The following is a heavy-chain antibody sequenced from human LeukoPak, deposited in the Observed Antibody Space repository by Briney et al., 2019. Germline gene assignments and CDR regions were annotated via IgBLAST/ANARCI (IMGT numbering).Heavy chain of an antibody. CDR1: GGSTSSYY. D-gene: IGHD6-6*01. J-gene: IGHJ6*03. CDR3: AREGTGIAARPNYYMDV. Sequence: SETLSLTCTVSGGSTSSYYWSWIRQPPGKGLEWIGYIYYSGSTNYNPSLKSRVTISVDTSKNQFSLKLSSVTAADTAVYYCAREGTGIAARPNYYMDVWGKGTTVTVSS. V-gene: IGHV4-59*01. CDR2: IYYSGST.